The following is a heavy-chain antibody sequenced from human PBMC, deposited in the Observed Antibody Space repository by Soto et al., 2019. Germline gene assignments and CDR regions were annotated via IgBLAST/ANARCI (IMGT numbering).Heavy chain of an antibody. J-gene: IGHJ5*02. V-gene: IGHV1-18*01. Sequence: ASVKVSCKASGYTFTSYGISWVRQVPGQGLEWMGWISAYNGNTNYAQKLQGRVTMTTDTSTSTAYMELRSLRSDDTAVYYCARLITMVRGPANWFDPWGQGTLVTVSS. CDR3: ARLITMVRGPANWFDP. CDR2: ISAYNGNT. D-gene: IGHD3-10*01. CDR1: GYTFTSYG.